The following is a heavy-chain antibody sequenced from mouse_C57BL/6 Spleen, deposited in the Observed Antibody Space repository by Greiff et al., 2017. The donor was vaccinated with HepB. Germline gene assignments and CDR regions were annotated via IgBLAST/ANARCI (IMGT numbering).Heavy chain of an antibody. Sequence: QVQLKQPGAELVKPGASVKLSCKASGYTFTSYWMHWVKQRPGQGLEWIGMIHPNSGSTNYNEKFKSKATLTVDKSSSTAYMQLSSLTSEDSAVYYCARERDYYGSSPYWYFDVWGTGTTVTVSS. D-gene: IGHD1-1*01. J-gene: IGHJ1*03. CDR2: IHPNSGST. V-gene: IGHV1-64*01. CDR3: ARERDYYGSSPYWYFDV. CDR1: GYTFTSYW.